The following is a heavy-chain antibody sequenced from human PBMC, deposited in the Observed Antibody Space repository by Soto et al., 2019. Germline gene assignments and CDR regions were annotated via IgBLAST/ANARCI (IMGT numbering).Heavy chain of an antibody. J-gene: IGHJ5*02. CDR2: INPNSGGT. Sequence: GASVKVSCKASGYTFTGYYMHWVRQAPGQGLEWMGWINPNSGGTNYAQKFQGRVTMNRDTSISTAYMELSRLRSDDTAVYYCARDNPGGVVVPDALVFGFDPWGQGTLVTVSS. CDR1: GYTFTGYY. CDR3: ARDNPGGVVVPDALVFGFDP. V-gene: IGHV1-2*02. D-gene: IGHD2-2*01.